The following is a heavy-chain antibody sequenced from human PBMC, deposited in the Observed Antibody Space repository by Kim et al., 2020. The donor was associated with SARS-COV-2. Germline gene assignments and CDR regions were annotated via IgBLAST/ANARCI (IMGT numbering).Heavy chain of an antibody. CDR3: AKGPRWLQHMGYFDY. CDR2: ISGSGGST. J-gene: IGHJ4*02. V-gene: IGHV3-23*01. Sequence: GGSLRLSCAASGFTFSSYAMSWVRQAPGKGLEWVSAISGSGGSTYYADSVKGRFTISRDNSKNTLYLQMNSLRAEDTAVYYCAKGPRWLQHMGYFDYWGQGTLVTVSS. D-gene: IGHD5-12*01. CDR1: GFTFSSYA.